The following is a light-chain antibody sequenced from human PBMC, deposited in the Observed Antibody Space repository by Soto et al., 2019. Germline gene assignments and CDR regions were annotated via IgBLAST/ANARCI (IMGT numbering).Light chain of an antibody. CDR1: QSVSSN. CDR3: EQYNNWALYT. V-gene: IGKV3-15*01. Sequence: EIVMTQSPATLSVSPGERATLSCRASQSVSSNLAWYQPTPGQAPRLLIYGASTRATGIPARSSGSGSGTDFNLTISSLQSESVAVSYCEQYNNWALYTVGQGTKLESK. J-gene: IGKJ2*01. CDR2: GAS.